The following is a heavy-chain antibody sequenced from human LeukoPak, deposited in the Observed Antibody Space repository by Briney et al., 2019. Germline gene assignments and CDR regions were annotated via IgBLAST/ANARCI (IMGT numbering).Heavy chain of an antibody. J-gene: IGHJ4*02. CDR3: ARDGIPGY. CDR1: GGSISSGSYY. CDR2: IYTSGST. V-gene: IGHV4-61*02. D-gene: IGHD1-26*01. Sequence: PSETLSLTCTVSGGSISSGSYYWSWIRQPAGKGLEWIGRIYTSGSTNYNPSLKSRVTISVDTSKNQFSLRLSSVTAADTAVYYCARDGIPGYWGQGTLVTVSS.